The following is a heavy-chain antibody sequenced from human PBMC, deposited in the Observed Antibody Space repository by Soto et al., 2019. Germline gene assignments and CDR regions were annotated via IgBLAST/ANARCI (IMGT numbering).Heavy chain of an antibody. J-gene: IGHJ5*02. V-gene: IGHV4-34*01. Sequence: SETLSLTCAVYGGSCSGYYWSWIRQPPGKGLEWIGEINHSGSTNYNPSLKSRVTISVDTSKNQFSLKLSSVTAADTAVYYCARSSRRITIFGVAPNWFDPWGQGTLVTVSS. CDR1: GGSCSGYY. CDR3: ARSSRRITIFGVAPNWFDP. CDR2: INHSGST. D-gene: IGHD3-3*01.